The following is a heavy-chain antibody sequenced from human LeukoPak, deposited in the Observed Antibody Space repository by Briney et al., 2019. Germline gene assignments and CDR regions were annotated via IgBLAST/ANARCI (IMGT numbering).Heavy chain of an antibody. CDR2: IRYDGSNK. J-gene: IGHJ4*02. Sequence: PGGSLRLSCAASGFTFSSYGMHWVRQAPGKGLEWVAFIRYDGSNKYYADSVKGRFTISRDNSKNTLYLQMNSLRAEDTAVYYCAKDLITMVRETSLDYWGQGTLVTVSS. CDR1: GFTFSSYG. V-gene: IGHV3-30*02. CDR3: AKDLITMVRETSLDY. D-gene: IGHD3-10*01.